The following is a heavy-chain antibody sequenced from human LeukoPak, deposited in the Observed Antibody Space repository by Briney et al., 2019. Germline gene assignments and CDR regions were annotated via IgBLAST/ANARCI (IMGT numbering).Heavy chain of an antibody. CDR1: GYTFTSHD. Sequence: ASVKVSCKASGYTFTSHDINWVRQATGQGLEWMGWMSPKTGKTGYASRFQGRVTMTSNPSISTAYLELSSLRSDDTAVYYCAWTPTGGDIDYWGQGTLVTVSS. D-gene: IGHD2-21*02. CDR3: AWTPTGGDIDY. J-gene: IGHJ4*02. V-gene: IGHV1-8*01. CDR2: MSPKTGKT.